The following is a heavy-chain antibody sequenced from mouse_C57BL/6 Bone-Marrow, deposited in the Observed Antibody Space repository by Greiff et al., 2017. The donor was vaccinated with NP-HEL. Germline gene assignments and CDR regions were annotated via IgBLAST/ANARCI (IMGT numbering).Heavy chain of an antibody. CDR3: TTSAGDGYSLYFDV. CDR2: IDPENGDT. Sequence: VQLKESGAELVRPGASVKLSCTASGFNIKDDYMHWVKQRPEQGLEWIGWIDPENGDTEYASKFQGKATITADTSSNTAYLQLSSLTSEDTAVYYCTTSAGDGYSLYFDVWGTGTTVTVSS. J-gene: IGHJ1*03. CDR1: GFNIKDDY. D-gene: IGHD2-3*01. V-gene: IGHV14-4*01.